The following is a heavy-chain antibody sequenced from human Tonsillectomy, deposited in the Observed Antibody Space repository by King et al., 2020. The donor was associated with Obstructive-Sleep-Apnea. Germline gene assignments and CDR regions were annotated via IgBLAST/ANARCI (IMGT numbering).Heavy chain of an antibody. Sequence: VQLVESGGGLVQPGGSLRLSCAASGFTLSSYGMSWVRQAPGKGLEWVSSISGSGDSIYYADFGKGRFTISRDNSNNTLYLQMYSLRAEDTAVYYCAKGLRIVAVGAYYFDYWGQGTLVTVSS. CDR2: ISGSGDSI. CDR3: AKGLRIVAVGAYYFDY. D-gene: IGHD6-13*01. V-gene: IGHV3-23*04. CDR1: GFTLSSYG. J-gene: IGHJ4*02.